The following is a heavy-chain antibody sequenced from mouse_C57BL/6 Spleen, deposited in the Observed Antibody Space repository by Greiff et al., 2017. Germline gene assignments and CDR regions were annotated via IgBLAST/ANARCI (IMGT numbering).Heavy chain of an antibody. CDR2: INPSNGGT. CDR3: ARKGFYDYDGYFDV. V-gene: IGHV1-53*01. Sequence: QVQLQQPGTELVKPGASVKLSCKASGYTLTSYWMHWVKQRPGQGLEWIGNINPSNGGTNYNEKFKSKATLTVDKSSSTAYMQLSSLTSEDSAVYYCARKGFYDYDGYFDVWGTGTTVTVSS. CDR1: GYTLTSYW. J-gene: IGHJ1*03. D-gene: IGHD2-4*01.